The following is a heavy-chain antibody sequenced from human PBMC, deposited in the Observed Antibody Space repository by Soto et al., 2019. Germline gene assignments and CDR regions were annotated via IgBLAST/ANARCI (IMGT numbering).Heavy chain of an antibody. Sequence: SETPSPTFAVPGGSISSSKWWRWVRQPPGEGLERGGGIYHSGGTHYNPSLKSRVTQSVDKSKNQFSLKLSSVTAADTAVYYCARGLAAAGTLWFDPWGQGTLVTVSS. CDR2: IYHSGGT. V-gene: IGHV4-4*02. CDR1: GGSISSSKW. D-gene: IGHD6-13*01. CDR3: ARGLAAAGTLWFDP. J-gene: IGHJ5*02.